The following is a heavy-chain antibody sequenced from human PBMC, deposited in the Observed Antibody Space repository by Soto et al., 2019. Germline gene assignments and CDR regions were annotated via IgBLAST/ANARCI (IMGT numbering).Heavy chain of an antibody. CDR3: ARSLRSSRWTYLFYYSYGMVV. V-gene: IGHV2-70*01. Sequence: SGPTLVNPTQTLTLTCTFSGFSLSTSGMCVSWIRQPPGKALEWLALIDWDDDKYYSTSLKTRLTISKDTSKNQVVLTMTNMGRLETATYYCARSLRSSRWTYLFYYSYGMVVWGQGTTVTVST. CDR2: IDWDDDK. CDR1: GFSLSTSGMC. J-gene: IGHJ6*01. D-gene: IGHD6-13*01.